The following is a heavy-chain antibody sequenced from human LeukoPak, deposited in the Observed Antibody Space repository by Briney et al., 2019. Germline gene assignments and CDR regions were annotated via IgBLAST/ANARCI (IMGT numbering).Heavy chain of an antibody. Sequence: GGSLRLSCAASGFTFSNAYMNWVRQAPGKGLEWVGRIKPKTDGETTEHAAPVKDRFSISRDDSKSMMYLQMNSLKTEDTAVYYCITPLPYSAQGGQGTLVTVSS. CDR3: ITPLPYSAQ. CDR2: IKPKTDGETT. CDR1: GFTFSNAY. V-gene: IGHV3-15*07. J-gene: IGHJ4*02. D-gene: IGHD2-21*01.